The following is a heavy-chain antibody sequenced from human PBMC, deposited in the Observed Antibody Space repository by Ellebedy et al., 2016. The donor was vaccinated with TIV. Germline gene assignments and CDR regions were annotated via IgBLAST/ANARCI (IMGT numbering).Heavy chain of an antibody. CDR2: VNPESGNT. J-gene: IGHJ4*02. CDR3: ARGIPRTRAYHY. V-gene: IGHV1-8*01. D-gene: IGHD3-16*01. Sequence: AASVKVSCKASGYTFTTYDISWVRQAPGQGLEWMGWVNPESGNTGYAQRFQGRVTMTSNTSISTAYMELSSLRSEDTAVYYCARGIPRTRAYHYWGQGTLVTVSS. CDR1: GYTFTTYD.